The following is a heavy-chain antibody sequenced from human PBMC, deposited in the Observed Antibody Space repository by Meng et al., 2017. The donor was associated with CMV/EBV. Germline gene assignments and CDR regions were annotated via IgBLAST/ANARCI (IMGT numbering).Heavy chain of an antibody. CDR1: GFTFDDYA. J-gene: IGHJ4*02. CDR2: ISWNSGSI. D-gene: IGHD4-17*01. CDR3: AKGGVYGDYPYYFDY. V-gene: IGHV3-9*03. Sequence: SLKISCAASGFTFDDYAMHWVRQAPGKGLEWVSGISWNSGSIGYADSVKGRFTISRDNAKNSLYLQMNNLRAEDMALYYCAKGGVYGDYPYYFDYWGQGTLVTVSS.